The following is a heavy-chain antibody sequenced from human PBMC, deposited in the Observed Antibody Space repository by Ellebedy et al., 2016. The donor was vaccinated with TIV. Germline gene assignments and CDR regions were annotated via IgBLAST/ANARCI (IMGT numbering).Heavy chain of an antibody. Sequence: AASGKVSCKASGYTFTSYYIHWVRQAPGQGLEWMGIINPSGGSTRYAQKFQGRVTMTRDTSTSTVYMELSSLRSEDTAVYYCARERVRYGSGRNYYYYYGMDVWGQGTTVTVSS. J-gene: IGHJ6*02. V-gene: IGHV1-46*01. CDR3: ARERVRYGSGRNYYYYYGMDV. CDR2: INPSGGST. D-gene: IGHD3-10*01. CDR1: GYTFTSYY.